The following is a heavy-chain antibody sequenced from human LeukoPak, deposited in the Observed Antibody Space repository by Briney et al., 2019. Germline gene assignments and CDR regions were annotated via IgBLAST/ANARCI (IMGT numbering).Heavy chain of an antibody. CDR3: AKPRADIPATVFDS. Sequence: GGSRRLSCATSGFTFTSYAMNWVRQAPGKGLEWVAAITGNGVNTYYADSVKGRFTISSDPSKNTLFLQMHSLRADDTAVYYCAKPRADIPATVFDSWGQGALVTVSS. V-gene: IGHV3-23*01. J-gene: IGHJ4*02. CDR2: ITGNGVNT. D-gene: IGHD2-2*02. CDR1: GFTFTSYA.